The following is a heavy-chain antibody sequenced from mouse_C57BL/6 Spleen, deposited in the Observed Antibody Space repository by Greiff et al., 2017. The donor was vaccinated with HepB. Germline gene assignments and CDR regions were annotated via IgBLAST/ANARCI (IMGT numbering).Heavy chain of an antibody. CDR3: ARSHYYGSSYEYFDV. Sequence: EVKLQESGGGLVQPGGSLKLSCAASGFTFSDYGMAWVRQAPRKGPEWVAFISNLAYSIYYADTVTGRFTISRENAKNTLYLEMSSLRSEDTAMYYCARSHYYGSSYEYFDVWGTGTTVTVSS. J-gene: IGHJ1*03. CDR1: GFTFSDYG. V-gene: IGHV5-15*01. D-gene: IGHD1-1*01. CDR2: ISNLAYSI.